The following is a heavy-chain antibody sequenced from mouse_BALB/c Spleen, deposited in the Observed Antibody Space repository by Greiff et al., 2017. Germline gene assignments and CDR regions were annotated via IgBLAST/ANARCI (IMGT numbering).Heavy chain of an antibody. CDR1: GFTFTDYY. J-gene: IGHJ3*01. Sequence: DVMLVESGGGLVQPGGSLRLSCATSGFTFTDYYMSWVRQPPGKALEWLGFIRNKANGYTTEYSASVKGRFTISRDNSQSILYLQMNTLRAEDSATYYCARDSSIYYYGSSYTYWGQGTLVTVSA. D-gene: IGHD1-1*01. CDR3: ARDSSIYYYGSSYTY. V-gene: IGHV7-3*02. CDR2: IRNKANGYTT.